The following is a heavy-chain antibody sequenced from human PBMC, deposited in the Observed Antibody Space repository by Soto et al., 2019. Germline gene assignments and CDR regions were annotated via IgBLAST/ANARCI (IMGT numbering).Heavy chain of an antibody. CDR3: SRLIMDSPVVQTLFDY. CDR2: IRTKTNSYAT. Sequence: PGGSLRLSCAASGFGFSGSAMRWVRQASVKGLEFVGRIRTKTNSYATAYSASVKGSVTIAMDDSNSTACLQVNSLKTEDTAVYXCSRLIMDSPVVQTLFDYWGQGALVTVST. V-gene: IGHV3-73*01. CDR1: GFGFSGSA. D-gene: IGHD2-8*01. J-gene: IGHJ4*02.